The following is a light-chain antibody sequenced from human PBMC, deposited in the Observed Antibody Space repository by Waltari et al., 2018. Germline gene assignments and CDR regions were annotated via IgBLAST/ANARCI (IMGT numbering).Light chain of an antibody. CDR1: TSAVGFYKS. CDR3: NSYTGSNSWV. J-gene: IGLJ3*02. V-gene: IGLV2-14*01. CDR2: DVN. Sequence: QSALPQPASVSGSPGQPITISCYGTTSAVGFYKSVSWYQQHPGKAPKLIFYDVNQRPSGVSDLFSGSKSGNTASLTISGLQAEDEADYYCNSYTGSNSWVFGGGTKVTVL.